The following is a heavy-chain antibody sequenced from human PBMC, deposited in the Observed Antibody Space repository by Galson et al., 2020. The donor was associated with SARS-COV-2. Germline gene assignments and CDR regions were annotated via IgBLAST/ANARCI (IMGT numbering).Heavy chain of an antibody. V-gene: IGHV4-34*01. D-gene: IGHD5-18*01. CDR2: ISHSGST. CDR1: VGSFSDYS. CDR3: ARGGSRPVMVFDYYYFYMDV. Sequence: SDTLSLTCAVYVGSFSDYSWTWVRQPPGKGLEWIGEISHSGSTNYSPSLKSRVFMSVDTSKNQFSLKLSSVTAADTAVYYCARGGSRPVMVFDYYYFYMDVWGKGTTVTVSS. J-gene: IGHJ6*03.